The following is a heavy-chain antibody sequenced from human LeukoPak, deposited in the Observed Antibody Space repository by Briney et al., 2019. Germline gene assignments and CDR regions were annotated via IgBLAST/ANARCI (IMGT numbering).Heavy chain of an antibody. CDR3: ARQQGIQYLNFDY. CDR2: INLIGGLT. D-gene: IGHD5-24*01. V-gene: IGHV1-46*01. Sequence: GASVNVTCKASGYTFTSYYIHWLRQAPGQGPEWMGMINLIGGLTHYAPKFQGRVTMTRDTSTSTVYMELSSLGSEDTAVYYCARQQGIQYLNFDYWGQGALITVSS. J-gene: IGHJ4*02. CDR1: GYTFTSYY.